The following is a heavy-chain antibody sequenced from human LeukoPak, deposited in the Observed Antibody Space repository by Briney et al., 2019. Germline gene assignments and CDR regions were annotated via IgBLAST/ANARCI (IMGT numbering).Heavy chain of an antibody. CDR2: INHSGST. D-gene: IGHD3-10*01. V-gene: IGHV4-34*01. J-gene: IGHJ5*02. CDR3: ARGPGSGSYFAWFDP. Sequence: SETLSLTXAVYGGSFNGYYWSWIRQPPGKGLEWIGEINHSGSTNYNPSLKSRVTMSVDTSKNQVSLKLSSVTAADTAVYYCARGPGSGSYFAWFDPWGQGTQVTVSS. CDR1: GGSFNGYY.